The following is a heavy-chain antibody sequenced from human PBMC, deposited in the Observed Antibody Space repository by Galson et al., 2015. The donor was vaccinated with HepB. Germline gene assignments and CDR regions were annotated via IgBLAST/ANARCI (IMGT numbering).Heavy chain of an antibody. CDR2: ISYDGSNK. D-gene: IGHD3-16*01. CDR1: GFTFSSYA. V-gene: IGHV3-30*14. CDR3: VKDSGALGVPGQRYFDL. Sequence: SLRLSCAASGFTFSSYAMHWVRQAPGKGLEWVAVISYDGSNKYYADSVKGRFTISRDNSKNTLYLQMSSLRAEDTAVYYCVKDSGALGVPGQRYFDLWGRGTLVTVSS. J-gene: IGHJ2*01.